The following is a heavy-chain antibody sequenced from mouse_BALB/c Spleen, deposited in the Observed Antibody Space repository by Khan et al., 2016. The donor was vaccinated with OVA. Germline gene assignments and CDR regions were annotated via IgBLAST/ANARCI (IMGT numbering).Heavy chain of an antibody. CDR3: ARSKYRARY. CDR1: GYSLTRYG. Sequence: QVQLKQSGPGLVAPSQSLSITCTVYGYSLTRYGVHWVRQPPGKGIEWLGLIWAGGSTNYNWALMSRLSISIDNSKVVVFLIMNSLQTDDTALYYWARSKYRARYWRQGTTLTVSS. CDR2: IWAGGST. V-gene: IGHV2-9*02. J-gene: IGHJ2*01. D-gene: IGHD3-3*01.